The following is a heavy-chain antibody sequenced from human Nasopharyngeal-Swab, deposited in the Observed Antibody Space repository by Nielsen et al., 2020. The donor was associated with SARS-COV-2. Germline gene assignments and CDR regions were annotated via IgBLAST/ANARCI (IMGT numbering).Heavy chain of an antibody. CDR2: ISGSGGST. CDR1: GFTFSSYA. CDR3: AKDSQLYSSSWFPD. Sequence: GASLKISCAASGFTFSSYAMSWVRQAPGKGLEWVSAISGSGGSTYYADSVKGRFTISRDNSKNTLYLQMNSLRAEDTAVYYCAKDSQLYSSSWFPDWGQGTLVTVSS. D-gene: IGHD6-13*01. V-gene: IGHV3-23*01. J-gene: IGHJ4*02.